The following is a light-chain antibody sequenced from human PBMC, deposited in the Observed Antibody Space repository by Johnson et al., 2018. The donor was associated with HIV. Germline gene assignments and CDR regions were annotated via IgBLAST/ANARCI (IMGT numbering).Light chain of an antibody. J-gene: IGLJ1*01. CDR3: GTWDSSLGASYV. CDR2: ENN. Sequence: QSVLTQSPSVSAAPGQKVTISCSGSSSNIGNNYISWYQQFPGTAPKLLIYENNKRPSGIPDRFSGSRSGTSATLGITGLQTGDEADYYCGTWDSSLGASYVFGTGTKVTVL. V-gene: IGLV1-51*02. CDR1: SSNIGNNY.